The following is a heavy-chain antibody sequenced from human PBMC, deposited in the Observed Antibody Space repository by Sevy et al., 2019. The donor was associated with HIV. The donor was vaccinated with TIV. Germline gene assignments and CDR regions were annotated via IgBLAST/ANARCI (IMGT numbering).Heavy chain of an antibody. CDR1: GYTFTTYD. CDR2: MNPNSRNT. J-gene: IGHJ6*02. Sequence: ASVKVSCKASGYTFTTYDINWVGQATRQGLEWMGWMNPNSRNTGYAQKFQGRVTMTRNTSIETAYMELSRLRSEDTAVYYCARFLSTSYYYYHAMDVWGQGTTVTVSS. D-gene: IGHD2-2*01. V-gene: IGHV1-8*01. CDR3: ARFLSTSYYYYHAMDV.